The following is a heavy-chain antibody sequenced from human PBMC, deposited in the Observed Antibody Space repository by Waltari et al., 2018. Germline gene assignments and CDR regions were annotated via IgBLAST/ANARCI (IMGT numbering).Heavy chain of an antibody. CDR2: INAGNGNT. CDR1: GYTFTTFA. J-gene: IGHJ5*02. CDR3: VRPIMDCSGGSCIGGFDP. V-gene: IGHV1-3*01. D-gene: IGHD2-15*01. Sequence: QVQLVQSGAEVKKPGASVQVSCKASGYTFTTFALHWVRPAPGHGPEWMGWINAGNGNTKYSQKLQGRVTLTRDTSANTVYMELSSLTSEDTALYYCVRPIMDCSGGSCIGGFDPWGQGTLVTVSS.